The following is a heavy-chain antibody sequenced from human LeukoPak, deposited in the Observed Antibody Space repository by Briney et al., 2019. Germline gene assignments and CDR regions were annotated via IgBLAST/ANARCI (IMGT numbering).Heavy chain of an antibody. Sequence: GGSLRLSCAASGFTFSNAWMNWVRQAPGKGLEWVGRIKSKTDGGTTDYAAPVKGRFTISRDDSKNTLYLQMNSLRAEDTAVYYCAKGTLGVVGAKLFDYWGQGTLVTVSS. CDR3: AKGTLGVVGAKLFDY. V-gene: IGHV3-15*07. D-gene: IGHD1-26*01. CDR1: GFTFSNAW. CDR2: IKSKTDGGTT. J-gene: IGHJ4*02.